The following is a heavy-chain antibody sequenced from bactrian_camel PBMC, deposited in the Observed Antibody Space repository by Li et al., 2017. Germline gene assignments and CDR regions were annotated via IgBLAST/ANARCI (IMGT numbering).Heavy chain of an antibody. CDR2: IQRDGSA. Sequence: HVQLVESGGGSVQSGGSLRLSCVASGSIYSSDCMGWFRQGPGKQRDGVARIQRDGSAIYADSVKGRFTVTKDNAKNTVYLQMNSLEPEDTAIYYCAADLRWCRSGYFDPQARLGYWGQGTQVTVS. D-gene: IGHD2*01. V-gene: IGHV3S53*01. J-gene: IGHJ6*01. CDR3: AADLRWCRSGYFDPQARLGY. CDR1: GSIYSSDC.